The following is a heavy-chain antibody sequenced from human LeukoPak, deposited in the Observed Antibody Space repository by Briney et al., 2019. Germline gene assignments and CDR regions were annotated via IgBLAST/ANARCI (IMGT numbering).Heavy chain of an antibody. CDR2: ISSSSSYI. CDR1: GFTFSNYS. CDR3: ARDLSNDSSGYYSDYYYYYMDV. V-gene: IGHV3-21*01. J-gene: IGHJ6*03. Sequence: PGGSLRLSCAASGFTFSNYSMNWVRQAPGKGLEWVSSISSSSSYIYYADSVKGRFTISRDNAKNSLYLQMNSLRAEDTAVYYCARDLSNDSSGYYSDYYYYYMDVWGKGTTVTVSS. D-gene: IGHD3-22*01.